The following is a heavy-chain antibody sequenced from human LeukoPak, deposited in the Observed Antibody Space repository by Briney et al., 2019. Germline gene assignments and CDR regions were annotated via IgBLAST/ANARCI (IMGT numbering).Heavy chain of an antibody. V-gene: IGHV3-7*03. CDR2: IKQDGSEK. CDR1: GFTLSSYW. Sequence: GGSLRLSCAASGFTLSSYWMNWVRQAPGKGLEWVANIKQDGSEKYYVDSVKGRFTISRDNAQNSLYLQMNSLRAEDTAVYYCAKDRDYAFDYWGQGTLVTVSS. CDR3: AKDRDYAFDY. D-gene: IGHD4-17*01. J-gene: IGHJ4*02.